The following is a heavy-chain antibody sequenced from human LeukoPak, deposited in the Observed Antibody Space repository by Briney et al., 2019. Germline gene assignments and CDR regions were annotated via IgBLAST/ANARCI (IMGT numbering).Heavy chain of an antibody. V-gene: IGHV3-9*01. CDR1: GYSFDEYA. Sequence: GGSLRLSCAGSGYSFDEYAMHWVRHAPGKGLEWVSGINWKSDKIGYADSVKGRFTTSRDNSKNSLYLQMNSLRVEDTALYYCAKDRYCTSSSCPIDYWGQGTMVTVSS. CDR3: AKDRYCTSSSCPIDY. D-gene: IGHD2-2*01. CDR2: INWKSDKI. J-gene: IGHJ4*02.